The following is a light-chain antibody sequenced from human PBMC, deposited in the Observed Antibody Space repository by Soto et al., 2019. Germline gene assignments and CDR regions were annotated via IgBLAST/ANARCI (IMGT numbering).Light chain of an antibody. CDR1: NSNIESNT. CDR3: ATWDDSLHGVV. CDR2: RNN. V-gene: IGLV1-44*01. Sequence: QSVLTQPPSASVTPGQRVTISCSGRNSNIESNTVNGYQQLPGMSPKLRIYRNNQRPSGVPDRFSGSKSGTSAALAISGLQSEDEADYYCATWDDSLHGVVFGGGTQLTVL. J-gene: IGLJ7*01.